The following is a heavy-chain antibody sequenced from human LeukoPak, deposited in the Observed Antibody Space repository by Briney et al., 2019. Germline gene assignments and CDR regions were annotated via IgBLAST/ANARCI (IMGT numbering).Heavy chain of an antibody. CDR3: ASLVGSGWHRRSYYYSYMDV. J-gene: IGHJ6*03. V-gene: IGHV4-34*01. CDR2: INHRGST. Sequence: SETLSLTCAVYGRSFSGYYWGWIRHPPGKGLVGIGEINHRGSTNYNPSLKSRVTISVDTSKNQFSLKLSSVTAADTAVYYCASLVGSGWHRRSYYYSYMDVWGKGTTVTVSS. D-gene: IGHD6-19*01. CDR1: GRSFSGYY.